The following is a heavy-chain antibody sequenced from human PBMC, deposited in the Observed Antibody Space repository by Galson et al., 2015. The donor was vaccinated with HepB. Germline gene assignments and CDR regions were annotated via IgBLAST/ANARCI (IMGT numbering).Heavy chain of an antibody. Sequence: SLRLSCAASGFTFNNYAMAWVRQAPGKGLEWVSAIGDSGGTTYYADSVKGRFTISRDNSKNTLFLQMNSLRAEDTALYYCAKAQGYTSDSSGYRTYDYWGQGTLVTVSS. D-gene: IGHD3-22*01. CDR2: IGDSGGTT. CDR1: GFTFNNYA. J-gene: IGHJ4*02. CDR3: AKAQGYTSDSSGYRTYDY. V-gene: IGHV3-23*01.